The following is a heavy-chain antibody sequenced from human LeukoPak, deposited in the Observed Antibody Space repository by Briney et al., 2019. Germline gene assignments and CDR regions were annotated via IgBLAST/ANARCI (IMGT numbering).Heavy chain of an antibody. Sequence: SETLSLTCTVYDGSISSYYWSWIRQAAGKGLEWIGLVYTRGTTKYNSSLKSRVTISVDKSKNRFSLQLTSVTAADTAVYYCASAGHDIQYYFQYWGQGTLVTVSS. D-gene: IGHD3-9*01. CDR2: VYTRGTT. V-gene: IGHV4-59*10. CDR1: DGSISSYY. CDR3: ASAGHDIQYYFQY. J-gene: IGHJ4*02.